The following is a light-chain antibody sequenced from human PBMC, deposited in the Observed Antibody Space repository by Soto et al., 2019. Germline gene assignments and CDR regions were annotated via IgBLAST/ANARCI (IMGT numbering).Light chain of an antibody. CDR1: SCDVGGYDY. J-gene: IGLJ1*01. CDR2: DVH. CDR3: CSFAGDPYV. V-gene: IGLV2-11*01. Sequence: QSVLNKPRSVSPSPGQALGISCTGTSCDVGGYDYVSWYQQHPGKAPNLMIYDVHKRPSGVPDRFSGSKSGNTASLTISGLQAEDEADYYCCSFAGDPYVFGTGTKVTVL.